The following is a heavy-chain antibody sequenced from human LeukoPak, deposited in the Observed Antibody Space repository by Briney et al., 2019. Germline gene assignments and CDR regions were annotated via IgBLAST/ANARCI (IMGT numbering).Heavy chain of an antibody. CDR3: VRERGKGYKLAY. D-gene: IGHD5-24*01. CDR2: INPNSGGT. CDR1: GYTFTGYY. Sequence: ASVKVSCKASGYTFTGYYMHWVRQAPGQGLEWMGWINPNSGGTNYAQKFQGRVTMTRDTSISTAYMELSRLRSDDTAVYYCVRERGKGYKLAYWGEGTLVTVSS. V-gene: IGHV1-2*02. J-gene: IGHJ4*02.